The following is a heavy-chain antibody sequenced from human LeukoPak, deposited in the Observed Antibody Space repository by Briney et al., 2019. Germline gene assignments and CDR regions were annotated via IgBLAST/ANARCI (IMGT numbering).Heavy chain of an antibody. CDR2: VYHSGAE. J-gene: IGHJ4*02. V-gene: IGHV4-38-2*02. CDR3: ARASFASGSYYFDL. D-gene: IGHD3-10*01. Sequence: SETLSLTCIVSADAITSHFYWGWIRQSPGEGGKGLEWIACVYHSGAEYVNPSLKSRVTPSVDTSKSQFYLTLTSVTAADTAVYFCARASFASGSYYFDLWGPGTLITVSS. CDR1: ADAITSHFY.